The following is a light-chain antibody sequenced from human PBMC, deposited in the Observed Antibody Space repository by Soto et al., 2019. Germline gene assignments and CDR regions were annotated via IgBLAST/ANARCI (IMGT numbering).Light chain of an antibody. Sequence: QSVLTQPPSASGSPGQSVTISCTGTSGDVGGYNYVSWYQQHPGKAPKLMIFDVSNRPSGVSNRFSGSKSGNTASLTISGLQPEDEADYYCSSYTTSNTRQIVFGTGTKVTVL. CDR1: SGDVGGYNY. V-gene: IGLV2-14*01. CDR3: SSYTTSNTRQIV. J-gene: IGLJ1*01. CDR2: DVS.